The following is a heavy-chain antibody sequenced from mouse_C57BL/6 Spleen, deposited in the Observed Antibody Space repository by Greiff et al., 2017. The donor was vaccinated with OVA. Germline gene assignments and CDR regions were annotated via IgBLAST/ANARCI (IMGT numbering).Heavy chain of an antibody. CDR2: IHPNSGST. CDR3: ARKGICYDYDDAMDD. J-gene: IGHJ4*01. CDR1: GYTFTSYW. Sequence: QVQLQQPGAELVKPGASVKLSCKASGYTFTSYWMHWVKQRPGHGLEWIGMIHPNSGSTNYNEKFKSKATLTVDKSSSTAYMQLCSLTSEDSAVYYCARKGICYDYDDAMDDWGQGTSVTVSS. V-gene: IGHV1-64*01. D-gene: IGHD2-4*01.